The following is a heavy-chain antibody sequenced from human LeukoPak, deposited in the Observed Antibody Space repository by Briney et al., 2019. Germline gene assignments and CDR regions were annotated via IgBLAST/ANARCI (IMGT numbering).Heavy chain of an antibody. CDR3: AFLYCSSTSCYIGDAFDI. CDR2: INPSGGST. J-gene: IGHJ3*02. V-gene: IGHV1-46*01. CDR1: GYTFTSYY. D-gene: IGHD2-2*02. Sequence: GASVKVSCKASGYTFTSYYMHWVRQAPGQGLEWMGIINPSGGSTSYAQKFQGRVTMTRDMSTSTVYMELSSLRSEDTAVYYCAFLYCSSTSCYIGDAFDIWGQGTMVTVSS.